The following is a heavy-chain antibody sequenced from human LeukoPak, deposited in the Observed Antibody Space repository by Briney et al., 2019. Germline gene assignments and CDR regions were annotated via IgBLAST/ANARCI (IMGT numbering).Heavy chain of an antibody. Sequence: SETLSLTCTVSGGSISSSRYYWGWIRQPPGKGLEWIGSIYSSGSTYYNPSLKSRVTISLDTSKNQFSLKLNSMTAADTAVYYCARHIVVVTAAFDIWGQGTMVTVSS. CDR3: ARHIVVVTAAFDI. CDR2: IYSSGST. D-gene: IGHD2-21*02. V-gene: IGHV4-39*07. J-gene: IGHJ3*02. CDR1: GGSISSSRYY.